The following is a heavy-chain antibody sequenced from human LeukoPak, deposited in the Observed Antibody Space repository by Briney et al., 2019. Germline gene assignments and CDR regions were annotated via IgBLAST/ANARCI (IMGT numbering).Heavy chain of an antibody. CDR1: GFTFNSAW. CDR3: TWSGLKIES. V-gene: IGHV3-15*01. Sequence: GGSLRLSCAASGFTFNSAWMSWVRQAPGKGLEWVAQIKTETDGGTTDYAAPVKGRSTISRDGSKNMVFLQMNSLKTDDTALYYCTWSGLKIESWGQGTLVTVSS. CDR2: IKTETDGGTT. D-gene: IGHD3-3*01. J-gene: IGHJ4*02.